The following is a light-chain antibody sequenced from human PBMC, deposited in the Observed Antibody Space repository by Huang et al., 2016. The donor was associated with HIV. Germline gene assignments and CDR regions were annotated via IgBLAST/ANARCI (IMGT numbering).Light chain of an antibody. V-gene: IGKV3-15*01. CDR2: GDS. J-gene: IGKJ1*01. CDR3: HQYNDWPPWT. CDR1: QNIDTN. Sequence: EIVMTQSPATLSVSPGERAILLCRASQNIDTNVSGYQQKPGQAPRLLIFGDSTRAMGISARFTGGGSETEFTLTINSVQSEDVAMYYCHQYNDWPPWTFGQGTRVEI.